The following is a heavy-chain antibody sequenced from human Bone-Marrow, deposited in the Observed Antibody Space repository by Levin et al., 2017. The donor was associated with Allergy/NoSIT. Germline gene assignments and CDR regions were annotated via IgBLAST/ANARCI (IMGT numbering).Heavy chain of an antibody. Sequence: AGGSLRLSCAASGFTFSNYGMTWVRQAPGKGLEWVSGISGSGDSPYYADSVKGRFTISRDNSKNTLYLQMNSLRADDTAVYYCARLDDILTGFYVDCWGQGTLVTVSS. CDR3: ARLDDILTGFYVDC. J-gene: IGHJ4*02. D-gene: IGHD3-9*01. CDR1: GFTFSNYG. CDR2: ISGSGDSP. V-gene: IGHV3-23*01.